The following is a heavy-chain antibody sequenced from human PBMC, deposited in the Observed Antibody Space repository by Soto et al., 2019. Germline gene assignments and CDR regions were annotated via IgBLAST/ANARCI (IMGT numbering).Heavy chain of an antibody. J-gene: IGHJ4*02. Sequence: QVQLVQSGAEVKKPGSSVKVSCKASGGTFSSYTISWVRQAPGQGLEWMGRIIPILGIANYAQKFQGRVTITADKSTSTAYMELSSLRSEDTAVYYCAFPGIAVAGRDYWGQGTLVTVSS. V-gene: IGHV1-69*02. CDR2: IIPILGIA. CDR3: AFPGIAVAGRDY. D-gene: IGHD6-19*01. CDR1: GGTFSSYT.